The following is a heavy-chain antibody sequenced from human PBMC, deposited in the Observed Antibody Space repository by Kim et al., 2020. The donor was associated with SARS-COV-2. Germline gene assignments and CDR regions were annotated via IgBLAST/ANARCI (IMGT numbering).Heavy chain of an antibody. V-gene: IGHV3-74*01. Sequence: DGGRTTSADSVRGRLTISRDNAKNTVFLEMSSRRAEDTAVYYCMRDYDFWGQGTLVTVSS. CDR2: DGGRT. CDR3: MRDYDF. J-gene: IGHJ4*02.